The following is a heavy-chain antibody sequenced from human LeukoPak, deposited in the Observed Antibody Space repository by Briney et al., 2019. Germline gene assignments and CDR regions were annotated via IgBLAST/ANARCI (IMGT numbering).Heavy chain of an antibody. Sequence: SETLSLTCTVSGGSIISHYWNWIRQPAGKGLEWIGRVYASGSTTYNPSLKNRVTMSVDTSKNQFSLRLTSVTAADTAVYYCAKDTSSWYSPPGAFDLWGKGTMVTVSS. CDR2: VYASGST. CDR3: AKDTSSWYSPPGAFDL. CDR1: GGSIISHY. D-gene: IGHD6-13*01. V-gene: IGHV4-4*07. J-gene: IGHJ3*01.